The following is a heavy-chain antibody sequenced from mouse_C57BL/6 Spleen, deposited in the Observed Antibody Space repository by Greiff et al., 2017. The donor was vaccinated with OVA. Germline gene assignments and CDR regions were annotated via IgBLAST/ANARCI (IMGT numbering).Heavy chain of an antibody. D-gene: IGHD3-1*01. CDR2: ISRGCGTI. CDR1: GFTFSDYG. Sequence: EVQLVESGGGLVKPGGSLKLSCAASGFTFSDYGMHWVRQAPEKGLEWVAYISRGCGTIYYADTMKGRFTISRNNAKNTLFLQMTSLRSEDTAMYYCARGSGDAMDYWGQGTSVTVSS. CDR3: ARGSGDAMDY. V-gene: IGHV5-17*01. J-gene: IGHJ4*01.